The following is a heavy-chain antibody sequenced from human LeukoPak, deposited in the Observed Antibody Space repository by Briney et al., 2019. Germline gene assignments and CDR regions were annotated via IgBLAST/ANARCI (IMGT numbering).Heavy chain of an antibody. CDR2: INHSGST. J-gene: IGHJ4*02. Sequence: SETLSLTCAVYGGSFSGYYRSWIRQPPGKGLEWIGEINHSGSTNYNPSLKGRVTISVDTSKNQFSLKLGSVTAADTAVYYCASGGGYYDSSGYFLVWGQGTLVTVSS. CDR1: GGSFSGYY. V-gene: IGHV4-34*01. D-gene: IGHD3-22*01. CDR3: ASGGGYYDSSGYFLV.